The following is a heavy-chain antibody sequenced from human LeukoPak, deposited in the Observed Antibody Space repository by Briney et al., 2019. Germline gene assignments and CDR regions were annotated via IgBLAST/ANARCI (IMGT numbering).Heavy chain of an antibody. CDR3: GKSDILTGYYRGPFDY. Sequence: RPGGSLRLSCAASGFTFSSYAMSWVRQAPGKGLEWVSAISGSGGSTYYADSVKGRFTISRDNSKNTLYLQMNSLRAEDTAVYYCGKSDILTGYYRGPFDYWGQGTLVTVSS. CDR2: ISGSGGST. D-gene: IGHD3-9*01. CDR1: GFTFSSYA. J-gene: IGHJ4*02. V-gene: IGHV3-23*01.